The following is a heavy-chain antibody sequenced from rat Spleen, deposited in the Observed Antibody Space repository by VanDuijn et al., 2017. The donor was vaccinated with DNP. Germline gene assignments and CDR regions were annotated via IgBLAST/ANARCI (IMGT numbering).Heavy chain of an antibody. J-gene: IGHJ1*01. D-gene: IGHD1-4*01. Sequence: QVQLQQSGAELAKPGSSVKISCKASGYTFTSYYIGWIKQTTGQGLEYIGYINTGSGGTHYNEKFKGKATLTVDKSSSAAFMQLSSLTPDDSAVYYCARRRLPYWYFDFWGPGTMVTVSS. CDR2: INTGSGGT. V-gene: IGHV1-43*01. CDR3: ARRRLPYWYFDF. CDR1: GYTFTSYY.